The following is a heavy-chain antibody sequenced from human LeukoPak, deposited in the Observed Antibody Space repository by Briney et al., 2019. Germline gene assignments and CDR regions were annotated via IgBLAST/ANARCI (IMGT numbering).Heavy chain of an antibody. Sequence: SETLSLTCTVSGGSISSYYWSWIRQPPGKGLEWIGYIYYSGSTNYNPSLKSRVTISVDTSKNQFSLKLSSVTAADTAVYYCARCFYGSGIYYYYYMDVWGKGTTVTISS. CDR1: GGSISSYY. V-gene: IGHV4-59*01. D-gene: IGHD3-10*01. CDR3: ARCFYGSGIYYYYYMDV. J-gene: IGHJ6*03. CDR2: IYYSGST.